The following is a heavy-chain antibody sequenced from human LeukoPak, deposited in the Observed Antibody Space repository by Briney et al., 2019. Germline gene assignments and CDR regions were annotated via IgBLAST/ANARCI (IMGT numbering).Heavy chain of an antibody. Sequence: GGSLRLSCAASGFTFSSYAMSWVRQAPGKGLEWVSAISTSSSYIYYADSVKGRFTISRDNAKNSLYLQMNSLRAEDTAVYYCARDDKGLAGTFDYWGQGTLVTVSS. CDR1: GFTFSSYA. J-gene: IGHJ4*02. V-gene: IGHV3-21*01. D-gene: IGHD3-16*01. CDR2: ISTSSSYI. CDR3: ARDDKGLAGTFDY.